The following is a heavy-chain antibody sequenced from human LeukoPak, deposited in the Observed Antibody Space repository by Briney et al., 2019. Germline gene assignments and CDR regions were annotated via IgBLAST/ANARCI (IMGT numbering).Heavy chain of an antibody. V-gene: IGHV3-30*04. CDR1: GFTFSSYA. J-gene: IGHJ4*02. CDR3: AKCTGSGTYLPLDY. D-gene: IGHD3-10*01. CDR2: ISYDGSNK. Sequence: KSGGSLRLSCAASGFTFSSYAIHWVRQAPGKGLEWVALISYDGSNKYYTDSVKGRFTVSRDNSKNTLYLQMNSLRAEDTAVYYCAKCTGSGTYLPLDYWGQGTLVTVSS.